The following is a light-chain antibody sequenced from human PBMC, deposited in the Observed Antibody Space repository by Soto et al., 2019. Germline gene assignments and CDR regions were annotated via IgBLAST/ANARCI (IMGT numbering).Light chain of an antibody. J-gene: IGKJ1*01. Sequence: DLVMTQSPLSLPVTPGEPASISCRSSQSLLHSNGYTYLDWYLQKPGQSPQLLIYLGSNRASGVPDRFSGSGSGTDFTLKISRVEAEDVGVYYCMQALQTPPAFRQGTKVEIK. CDR2: LGS. V-gene: IGKV2-28*01. CDR3: MQALQTPPA. CDR1: QSLLHSNGYTY.